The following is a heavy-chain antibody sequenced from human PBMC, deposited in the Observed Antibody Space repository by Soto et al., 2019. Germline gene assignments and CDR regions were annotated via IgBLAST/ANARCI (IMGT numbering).Heavy chain of an antibody. CDR3: ARRITMVWGVIIREYWFDP. V-gene: IGHV1-69*13. CDR2: IIPIFGTA. CDR1: GGTFSSYA. J-gene: IGHJ5*02. D-gene: IGHD3-10*01. Sequence: GASVKVSCKASGGTFSSYAISWVRQAPGQGLEWMGGIIPIFGTANYAQKFQGRVTITADESTSTAYMELSSLRSEDTAVYYCARRITMVWGVIIREYWFDPWGQGTLVTVSS.